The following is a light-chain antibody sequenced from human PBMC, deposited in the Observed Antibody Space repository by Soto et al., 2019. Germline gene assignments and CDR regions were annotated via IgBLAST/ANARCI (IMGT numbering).Light chain of an antibody. CDR1: QTVRNNY. V-gene: IGKV3-20*01. J-gene: IGKJ1*01. CDR3: QQYGSPQT. Sequence: EFVLTQSPGTLSLSPGERATLSCRASQTVRNNYLAWYQQKPGQAPRLLIYDASSRATGIPDRFSGSGSGTDFTLTISRLEPEDFAVDYCQQYGSPQTFGQGTKVDIK. CDR2: DAS.